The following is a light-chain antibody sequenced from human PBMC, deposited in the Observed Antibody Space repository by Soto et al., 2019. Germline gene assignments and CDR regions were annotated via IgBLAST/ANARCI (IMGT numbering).Light chain of an antibody. CDR1: QSISSNY. Sequence: EIVLTQSPGTLSLSPGERATLSCRASQSISSNYVAWYQQKPGQAPRLLIYVASSRATGIPDRFSGSGSGTDFTLTISRVEPEDFAVYYCQQYGGSPQLTFGGGTKVEIK. V-gene: IGKV3-20*01. J-gene: IGKJ4*01. CDR3: QQYGGSPQLT. CDR2: VAS.